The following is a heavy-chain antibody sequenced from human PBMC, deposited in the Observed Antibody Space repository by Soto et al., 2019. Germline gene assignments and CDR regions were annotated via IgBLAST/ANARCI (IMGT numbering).Heavy chain of an antibody. J-gene: IGHJ6*02. CDR3: ARVKRIFGDYYYYYGMDV. V-gene: IGHV3-33*01. CDR2: IWYDGSNK. CDR1: GFTFSSYG. Sequence: PGGSLRLSCAASGFTFSSYGMHWVRQAPGKGLEWVAVIWYDGSNKYYADSVKGRFTISRDNSKNTLYLQMNSLRAEDTAVYYSARVKRIFGDYYYYYGMDVWGQGTTVTVSS. D-gene: IGHD3-3*01.